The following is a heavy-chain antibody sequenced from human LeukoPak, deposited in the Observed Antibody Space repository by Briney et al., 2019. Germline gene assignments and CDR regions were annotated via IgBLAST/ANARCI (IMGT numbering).Heavy chain of an antibody. CDR1: GFTFSSYS. CDR2: ISSSSSTI. CDR3: ARDGFKQWLARTFSYYGMDV. J-gene: IGHJ6*02. D-gene: IGHD6-19*01. Sequence: GGSLRLSCAASGFTFSSYSMNWVRQAPGKGLEWVSYISSSSSTIYYADSVKGRFTISRDNAKNSLYLQMNSLRAEDTAVYYCARDGFKQWLARTFSYYGMDVWGQGTTVTVSS. V-gene: IGHV3-48*04.